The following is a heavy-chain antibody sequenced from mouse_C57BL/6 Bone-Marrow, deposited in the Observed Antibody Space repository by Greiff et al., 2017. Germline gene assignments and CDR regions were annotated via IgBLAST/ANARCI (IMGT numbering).Heavy chain of an antibody. CDR1: GYSFTSYY. CDR3: ARLLWYLGDY. V-gene: IGHV1-66*01. J-gene: IGHJ2*01. D-gene: IGHD2-1*01. Sequence: QVQLQQSGPELVKPGASVKISCKASGYSFTSYYIHWVKQRPGQGLEWIGWIYPGSGNTKYNEKFKGKATLTADTTSRTAYMQLSSLTSEDSAVYYCARLLWYLGDYWGQGTTLTVSS. CDR2: IYPGSGNT.